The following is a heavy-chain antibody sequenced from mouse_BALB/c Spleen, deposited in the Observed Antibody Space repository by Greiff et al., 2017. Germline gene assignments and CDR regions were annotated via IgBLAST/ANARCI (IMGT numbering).Heavy chain of an antibody. CDR3: TMGGKNGGKFISNWYFDV. D-gene: IGHD1-1*01. CDR1: GFNIKDYY. V-gene: IGHV14-4*02. J-gene: IGHJ1*01. Sequence: EVKLMESGAELVRSGASVKLSCTASGFNIKDYYMHWVKQRPEQGLEWIGWIDPENGDTEYAPKFQGKATMTADTSSNTAYLQLSSLTSEDTAVYYCTMGGKNGGKFISNWYFDVWGAGTTVTVSS. CDR2: IDPENGDT.